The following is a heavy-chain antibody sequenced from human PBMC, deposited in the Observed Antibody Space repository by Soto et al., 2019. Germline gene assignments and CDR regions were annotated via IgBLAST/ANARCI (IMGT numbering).Heavy chain of an antibody. CDR3: ARDLAPILRWGVFDY. J-gene: IGHJ4*02. CDR2: ISYDGSNK. Sequence: GGSLRLSCAASGFTFSSYAMHWVRQAPGKGLEWVAVISYDGSNKYYADSVKGRFTISRDNSKNTLYLQMNSLRAEDTAVYYCARDLAPILRWGVFDYWGQGTLVTVSS. CDR1: GFTFSSYA. D-gene: IGHD4-17*01. V-gene: IGHV3-30-3*01.